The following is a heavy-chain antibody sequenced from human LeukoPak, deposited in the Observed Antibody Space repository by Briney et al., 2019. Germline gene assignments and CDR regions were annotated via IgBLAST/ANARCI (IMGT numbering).Heavy chain of an antibody. CDR2: IKRDGSEK. CDR1: GFTFSSYW. CDR3: ARDGDIVATIYYFDY. V-gene: IGHV3-7*01. D-gene: IGHD5-12*01. Sequence: GGSLRLSCAASGFTFSSYWMSWVRQAPGKGLEWVANIKRDGSEKYYVDSVKGRFTISRDNAKNSLYLQMNSLRAEDTAVYYCARDGDIVATIYYFDYWGQGTLVTVSS. J-gene: IGHJ4*02.